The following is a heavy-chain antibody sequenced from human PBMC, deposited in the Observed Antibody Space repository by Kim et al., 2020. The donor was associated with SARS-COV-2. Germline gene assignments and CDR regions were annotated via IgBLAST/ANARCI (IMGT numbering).Heavy chain of an antibody. D-gene: IGHD6-19*01. CDR3: ARGRQWLVNVDIDY. V-gene: IGHV6-1*01. CDR1: GDSVSSNSAA. Sequence: SQTLSLTCAISGDSVSSNSAAWNWIRQSPSRGLEWLGRTYYRSKWYNDYAVSVKSRITINPDTSKNXFSLQLNSVTPEDTAVYYCARGRQWLVNVDIDYWGQXXLGTVSS. CDR2: TYYRSKWYN. J-gene: IGHJ4*02.